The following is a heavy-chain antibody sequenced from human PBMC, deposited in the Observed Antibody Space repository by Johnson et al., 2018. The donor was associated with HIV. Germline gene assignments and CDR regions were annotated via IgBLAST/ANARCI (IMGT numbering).Heavy chain of an antibody. J-gene: IGHJ3*02. V-gene: IGHV3-20*04. CDR3: ARGRLGDPFPGALDI. CDR1: GFTFHDYG. D-gene: IGHD3-16*01. CDR2: INWNGDST. Sequence: MLLVESGGGVVRPGGSLRLSCAASGFTFHDYGMSLVRQAPGKGLEWVSGINWNGDSTDYADSVKGRFTVSRDSAKNSLYLQMNSLRAEDTALYYCARGRLGDPFPGALDIWGQGTMVTVSS.